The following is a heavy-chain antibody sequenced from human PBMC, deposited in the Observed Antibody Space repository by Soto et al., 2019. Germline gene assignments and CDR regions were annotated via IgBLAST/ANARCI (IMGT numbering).Heavy chain of an antibody. V-gene: IGHV3-66*01. D-gene: IGHD3-10*01. CDR1: GFTVSSNY. J-gene: IGHJ6*03. CDR3: ARDSLPLLWFREVSYYYYYMDV. Sequence: EVQLVESGGGLVQPGGSLRLSCAASGFTVSSNYMSWVRQAPGKGLEWVSVIYSGGSTYYADSVKGRFTISRDNSKNTLYLQMNSLRAEDTAVYYCARDSLPLLWFREVSYYYYYMDVWGKGTTVTVSS. CDR2: IYSGGST.